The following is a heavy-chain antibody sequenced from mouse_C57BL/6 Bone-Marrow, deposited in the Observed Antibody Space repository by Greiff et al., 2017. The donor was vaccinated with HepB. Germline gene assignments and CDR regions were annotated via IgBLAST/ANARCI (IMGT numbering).Heavy chain of an antibody. Sequence: EVQLVESGGDLVKPGGSLKLSCAASGFTFSSYGMSWVRQTPDKRLEWVATISSGGSYTYYPDSVKGRFTISIDHAKNTLYLQMSSLKSEDTAMYYCARLRGHYAMDGWGQGTSVTVSS. CDR1: GFTFSSYG. CDR3: ARLRGHYAMDG. J-gene: IGHJ4*01. V-gene: IGHV5-6*01. CDR2: ISSGGSYT.